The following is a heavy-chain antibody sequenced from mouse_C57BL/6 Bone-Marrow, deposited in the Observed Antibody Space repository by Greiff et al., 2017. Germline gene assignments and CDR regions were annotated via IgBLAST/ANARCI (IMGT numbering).Heavy chain of an antibody. CDR2: MYPRSGST. CDR3: ARSESLYAMDY. CDR1: GYTFTSYG. Sequence: QVQLKESGAELARPGASVKLSCKASGYTFTSYGISWVKQRTGQGLEWIGEMYPRSGSTYYNEKFKGKATLTAEKTSSTAYMELRSLTSEDSAVYFCARSESLYAMDYWGQGTSVTVSS. V-gene: IGHV1-81*01. J-gene: IGHJ4*01.